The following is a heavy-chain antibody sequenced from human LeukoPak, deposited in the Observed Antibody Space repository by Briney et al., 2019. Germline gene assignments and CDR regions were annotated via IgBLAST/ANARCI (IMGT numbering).Heavy chain of an antibody. Sequence: SETLSLTCTVSGGSISSFYWSWVRQPAGKGLEWIGRINTSGNTNYNPSLKSRVTMSIDTSKNQFSLKLSSMTAADTAVYYCARTRSWLPFEYWGQGTLVTVPS. V-gene: IGHV4-4*07. CDR1: GGSISSFY. CDR2: INTSGNT. CDR3: ARTRSWLPFEY. J-gene: IGHJ4*02. D-gene: IGHD5-12*01.